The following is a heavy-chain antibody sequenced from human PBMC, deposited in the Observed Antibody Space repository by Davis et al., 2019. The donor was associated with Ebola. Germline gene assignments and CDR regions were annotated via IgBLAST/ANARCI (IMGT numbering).Heavy chain of an antibody. J-gene: IGHJ4*02. V-gene: IGHV1-3*01. Sequence: ASVKVSCKASGYTFTSYAMHWVRQAPGQRLEWMGWINAGNGNTKYSQKFQGRVTITRDTSASTAYMELRSLRSDDTAVYYCARDNVIGPGDYWGQGTLVTVSS. CDR2: INAGNGNT. D-gene: IGHD3-10*01. CDR1: GYTFTSYA. CDR3: ARDNVIGPGDY.